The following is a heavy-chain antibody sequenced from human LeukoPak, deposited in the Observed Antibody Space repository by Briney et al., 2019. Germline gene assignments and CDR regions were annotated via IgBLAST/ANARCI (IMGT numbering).Heavy chain of an antibody. CDR2: VSGSGGST. CDR1: GFTLSSYA. V-gene: IGHV3-23*01. Sequence: GGSLRLSCAASGFTLSSYAMNCVRQAPGKGLEWGSAVSGSGGSTSYADSVKGRFTISRDNSKNTLYLQMNSLRAEDTAVYYCASQPASYSPFDYWGQGTLVTVSS. CDR3: ASQPASYSPFDY. J-gene: IGHJ4*02. D-gene: IGHD2-21*01.